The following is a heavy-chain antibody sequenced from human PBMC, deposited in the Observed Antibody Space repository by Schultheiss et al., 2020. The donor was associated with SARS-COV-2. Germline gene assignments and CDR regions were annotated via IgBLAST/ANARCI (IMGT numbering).Heavy chain of an antibody. J-gene: IGHJ5*02. Sequence: GGSLRLSCKGSGYSFTSYWIGWVRQMPGKGLEWMGIIYPGDSDTRYSPSFQGQVTISADKSINTAYLQWSSLKASDTAMYYCARRLGYCSGGSCHAGWFDPWGQGTLVTVSS. V-gene: IGHV5-51*01. CDR1: GYSFTSYW. D-gene: IGHD2-15*01. CDR2: IYPGDSDT. CDR3: ARRLGYCSGGSCHAGWFDP.